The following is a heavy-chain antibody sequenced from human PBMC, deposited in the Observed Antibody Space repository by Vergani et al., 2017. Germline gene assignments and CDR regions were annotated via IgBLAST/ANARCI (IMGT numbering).Heavy chain of an antibody. D-gene: IGHD6-19*01. CDR2: ISAYNGNT. CDR1: GYTLGNYG. V-gene: IGHV1-18*01. J-gene: IGHJ4*02. CDR3: AREQWLPIDYFDY. Sequence: QVQLVQSGDEVKKPGASMRVSCKASGYTLGNYGISWVRQAPGQGLEWMGWISAYNGNTNYAQKLQGRVTMTTDTSTSTAYMELRSLRSDDTAVYYCAREQWLPIDYFDYWGQGTLVTVSS.